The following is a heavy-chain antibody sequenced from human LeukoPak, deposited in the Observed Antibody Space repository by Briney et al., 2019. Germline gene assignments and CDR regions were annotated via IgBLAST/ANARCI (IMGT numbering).Heavy chain of an antibody. J-gene: IGHJ4*02. CDR1: GFTFSSYA. Sequence: GGSLRLSCAASGFTFSSYAMSWVRQAPGKGLEWVSGISGSGGSTYYADSVKGRFTISRDNSKNTLYLQMNSLRAEDTAVYYCEKYRGPYVIFHHGGQEPLVPVPS. CDR2: ISGSGGST. V-gene: IGHV3-23*01. D-gene: IGHD1-26*01. CDR3: EKYRGPYVIFHH.